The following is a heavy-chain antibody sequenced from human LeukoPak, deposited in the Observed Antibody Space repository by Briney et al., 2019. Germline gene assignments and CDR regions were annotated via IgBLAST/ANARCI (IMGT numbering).Heavy chain of an antibody. Sequence: GGSLRPSCAASGFTFSSYWMHWVRQAPGKGLVWVSRINSDGSSTSYADSVKGRFTISRDNAKDTLYLQMNSLRAEDTAVYYCARVSGIGGGSYSRPWDYWGQGTLVTVSS. D-gene: IGHD1-26*01. V-gene: IGHV3-74*01. J-gene: IGHJ4*02. CDR2: INSDGSST. CDR1: GFTFSSYW. CDR3: ARVSGIGGGSYSRPWDY.